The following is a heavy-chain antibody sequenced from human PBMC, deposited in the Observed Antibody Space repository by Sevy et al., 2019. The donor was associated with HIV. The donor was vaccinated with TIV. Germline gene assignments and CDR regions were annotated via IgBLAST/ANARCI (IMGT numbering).Heavy chain of an antibody. CDR1: GFTFSSYA. V-gene: IGHV3-30*04. J-gene: IGHJ4*02. D-gene: IGHD6-19*01. CDR2: ISYYGSNK. Sequence: GGSLRLSCAASGFTFSSYAMHWVRQAPGKGLEWVAVISYYGSNKYYADSVKGRFTISRDNSNNTLYLQFNSLRAEDTAVYYCARGVWPWLVSYVDYWGPGTLVTVSS. CDR3: ARGVWPWLVSYVDY.